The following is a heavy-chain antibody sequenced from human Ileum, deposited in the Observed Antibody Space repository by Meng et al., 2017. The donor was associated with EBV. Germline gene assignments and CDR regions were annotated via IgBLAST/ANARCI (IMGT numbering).Heavy chain of an antibody. J-gene: IGHJ1*01. CDR3: ARDYSSSWYSGGFFKY. Sequence: PHGSGSGIVEPSGTLSLTCTGSGATLSSTPYYWGMIRQPPGKGLEWIGNIFNSGRTSYSPSLKSRVTISVDTSKNQFSLKLSSVTAADTAVYYCARDYSSSWYSGGFFKYWGQGILVTVSS. D-gene: IGHD6-13*01. V-gene: IGHV4-39*07. CDR1: GATLSSTPYY. CDR2: IFNSGRT.